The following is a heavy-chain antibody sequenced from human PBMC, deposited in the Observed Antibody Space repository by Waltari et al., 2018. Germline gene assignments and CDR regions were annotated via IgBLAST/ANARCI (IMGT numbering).Heavy chain of an antibody. CDR2: IYSGGNT. Sequence: EVQLVESGGGLFKPGGSVRLSCAASGFTVSTNYMSWVRQAPGKGLDWVSVIYSGGNTYSADSVKGRFTISRDNSKNTLYLQMNSLRAEDTAVYYCARGPGEFLPIDFWGQGTLVTVSS. CDR1: GFTVSTNY. V-gene: IGHV3-53*01. CDR3: ARGPGEFLPIDF. J-gene: IGHJ4*02. D-gene: IGHD7-27*01.